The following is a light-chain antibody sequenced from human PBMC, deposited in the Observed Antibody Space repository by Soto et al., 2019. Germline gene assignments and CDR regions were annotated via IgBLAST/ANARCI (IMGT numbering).Light chain of an antibody. V-gene: IGKV1-5*03. CDR3: QQSRT. CDR1: QSISSW. J-gene: IGKJ1*01. Sequence: DIQMTQSPSTLSASVGDRVTITCRASQSISSWLAWYQQKPGKAPKLLSYKASSLESGVPSRFSGSGSGTEFTLTISSLQPDDFATYYCQQSRTFGQGTKVEIK. CDR2: KAS.